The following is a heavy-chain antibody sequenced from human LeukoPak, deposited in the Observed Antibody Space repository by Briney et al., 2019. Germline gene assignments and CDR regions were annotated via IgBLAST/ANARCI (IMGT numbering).Heavy chain of an antibody. D-gene: IGHD1-26*01. CDR1: GFTFSGYW. Sequence: GGSLRLSCAASGFTFSGYWMSWVRQAPGKGPEWVANIKQDGSEIYYVDSVKGRFTISRDNAKNSLYLQMNSLRAEDTAVYYCARDKAVGPTLLDYWGQGTLVTVSS. J-gene: IGHJ4*02. V-gene: IGHV3-7*01. CDR3: ARDKAVGPTLLDY. CDR2: IKQDGSEI.